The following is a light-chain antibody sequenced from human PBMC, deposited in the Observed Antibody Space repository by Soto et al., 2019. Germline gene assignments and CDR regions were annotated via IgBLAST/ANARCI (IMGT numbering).Light chain of an antibody. V-gene: IGKV3-15*01. CDR1: QSVSSN. Sequence: EIVMTQSPATLSVSPGERATLSCRASQSVSSNLDWYQQKPGQAPRLLIYGASTRATGIPVRFSGSGSGTEFNLTISSLQSEDFVVYYCQQYNNWPLFGPGTKVDIK. CDR2: GAS. J-gene: IGKJ3*01. CDR3: QQYNNWPL.